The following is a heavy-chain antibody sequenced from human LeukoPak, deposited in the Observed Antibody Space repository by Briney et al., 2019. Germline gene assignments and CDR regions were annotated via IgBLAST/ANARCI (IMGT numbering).Heavy chain of an antibody. CDR3: ARTGCSGDSCYYYFDY. Sequence: ASVKVSCKASGYTFSSSYIHWVRQAPGQGLEWRGIINPSGGTTIYAQRFQGRVTITADESTSTAYMEMSSLRSEDTAVYYCARTGCSGDSCYYYFDYWGQGTLVTVSS. CDR2: INPSGGTT. D-gene: IGHD2-15*01. CDR1: GYTFSSSY. J-gene: IGHJ4*02. V-gene: IGHV1-46*01.